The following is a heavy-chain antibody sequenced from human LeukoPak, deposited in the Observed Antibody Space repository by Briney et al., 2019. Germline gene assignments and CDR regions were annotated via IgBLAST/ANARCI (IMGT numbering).Heavy chain of an antibody. CDR2: ISAYNGNT. CDR3: ARDGPNRYNWNSEFDY. J-gene: IGHJ4*02. CDR1: GYTFTSYG. D-gene: IGHD1-7*01. V-gene: IGHV1-18*01. Sequence: ASVKVSCKASGYTFTSYGISWVRQTPGQGLEWMGWISAYNGNTNYAQKLQGRVTMTTDTSTSTAYMELRSLRSDDTAVYYCARDGPNRYNWNSEFDYWGQGTLVTVSS.